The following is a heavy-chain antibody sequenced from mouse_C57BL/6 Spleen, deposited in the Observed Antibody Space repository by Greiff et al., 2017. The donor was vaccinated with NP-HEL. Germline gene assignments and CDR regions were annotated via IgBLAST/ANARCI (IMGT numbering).Heavy chain of an antibody. V-gene: IGHV1-18*01. Sequence: EVKLMESGPELVKPGASVKIPCKASGYTFTDYNMDWVKQSHGKSLEWIGDINPNNGGTIYNQKFKGKATLTVDKSSSTAYMELRSLTSEDTAVYYCARGGLGHWYFDVWGTGTTVTVSS. CDR3: ARGGLGHWYFDV. J-gene: IGHJ1*03. D-gene: IGHD4-1*01. CDR1: GYTFTDYN. CDR2: INPNNGGT.